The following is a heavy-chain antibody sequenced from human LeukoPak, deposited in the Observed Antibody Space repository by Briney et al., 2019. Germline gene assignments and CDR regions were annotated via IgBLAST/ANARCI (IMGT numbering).Heavy chain of an antibody. J-gene: IGHJ4*02. D-gene: IGHD3-16*01. CDR1: GITFSSHG. Sequence: GGSLRLSCAASGITFSSHGMSWVRQAPGKGLEWVSSISGSGGSTYYADSVKGRFTISRDNSKNTLYLQMNSLRAEDTAVYYCAKDGGRGPYDYWGQGTLVTVSS. V-gene: IGHV3-23*01. CDR2: ISGSGGST. CDR3: AKDGGRGPYDY.